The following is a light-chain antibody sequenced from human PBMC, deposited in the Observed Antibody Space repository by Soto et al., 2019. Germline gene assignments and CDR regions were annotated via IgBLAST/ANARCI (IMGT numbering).Light chain of an antibody. Sequence: DIVLTQSPGTLSLSPGERATVSCRASQSVCSNYLAWYQQKPGQAPRLLIYDASNRATGIPARFSGGGSGTDFTLTISRLEPEDFAVYYCQQFSSYPLTFGGGTKVDI. V-gene: IGKV3-20*01. CDR1: QSVCSNY. CDR2: DAS. J-gene: IGKJ4*01. CDR3: QQFSSYPLT.